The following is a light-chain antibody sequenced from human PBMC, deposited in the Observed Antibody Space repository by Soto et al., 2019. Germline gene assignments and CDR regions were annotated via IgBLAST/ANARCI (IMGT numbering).Light chain of an antibody. CDR1: QNVGTF. Sequence: VLTQSPATLSLSPGERATLSCRASQNVGTFLAWYQLKPGQAPRLVIFDASNRAAGIPDRFSGSGSGTDFTLTIGGLEPEDFALYYCLQRNNWPPWTFGQGTKVDIK. V-gene: IGKV3-11*01. J-gene: IGKJ1*01. CDR2: DAS. CDR3: LQRNNWPPWT.